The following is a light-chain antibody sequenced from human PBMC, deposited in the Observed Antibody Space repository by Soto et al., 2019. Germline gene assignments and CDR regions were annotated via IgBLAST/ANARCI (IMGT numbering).Light chain of an antibody. CDR1: SSDVGSYDL. V-gene: IGLV2-23*02. CDR3: CSYAGTSTLV. Sequence: QSVLTQPASVSGSPGQSITISCTGTSSDVGSYDLVSWYQQHPGKAPNLMIYEVRKRPSGLSNRFSGSKSGNTASLTISVLQAEDEPDYYCCSYAGTSTLVFGRGTKLTVL. CDR2: EVR. J-gene: IGLJ2*01.